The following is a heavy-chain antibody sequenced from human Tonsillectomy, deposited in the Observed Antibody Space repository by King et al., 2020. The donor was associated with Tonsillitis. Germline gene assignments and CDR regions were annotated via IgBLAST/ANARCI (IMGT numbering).Heavy chain of an antibody. Sequence: VQLQESGPGLVKPSETLSLTCTVAGGSMISCYWSWIRQPPGKGLEWIGYIYYSGSTDYNPSLKSRITISLDTSQNQFSLNLNSVTAADTAVYYCSRGVHNFRYTSTFDYWGQGTLVTVSS. V-gene: IGHV4-59*01. D-gene: IGHD6-13*01. CDR2: IYYSGST. J-gene: IGHJ4*02. CDR3: SRGVHNFRYTSTFDY. CDR1: GGSMISCY.